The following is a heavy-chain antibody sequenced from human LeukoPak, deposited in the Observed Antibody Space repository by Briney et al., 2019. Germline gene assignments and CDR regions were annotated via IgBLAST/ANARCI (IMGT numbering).Heavy chain of an antibody. D-gene: IGHD3-10*01. V-gene: IGHV3-11*06. Sequence: PGGSLRLSCAASGSTFSDYYMSWIRQAPGKGLEWVSYISSSSYTNYADSVKGRFTISRDNAKNSLYLQMNSLRAEDTAVYYCARDARTMVRGMALVRNWFDPWGQGTLVTVSS. J-gene: IGHJ5*02. CDR1: GSTFSDYY. CDR2: ISSSSYT. CDR3: ARDARTMVRGMALVRNWFDP.